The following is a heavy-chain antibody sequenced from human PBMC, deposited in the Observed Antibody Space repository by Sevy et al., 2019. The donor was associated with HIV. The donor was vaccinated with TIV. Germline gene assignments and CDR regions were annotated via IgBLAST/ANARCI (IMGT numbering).Heavy chain of an antibody. CDR3: AITMGDSSGFDY. Sequence: ASVKVSCKASGYTFTSYDINWVRQATGQGLEWMGWINPNSGNTGCAQKFQGRVTMTRNTSISTAYMELSSLRSEDTAVYYCAITMGDSSGFDYWGQGTLVTVSS. CDR1: GYTFTSYD. D-gene: IGHD3-22*01. V-gene: IGHV1-8*01. CDR2: INPNSGNT. J-gene: IGHJ4*02.